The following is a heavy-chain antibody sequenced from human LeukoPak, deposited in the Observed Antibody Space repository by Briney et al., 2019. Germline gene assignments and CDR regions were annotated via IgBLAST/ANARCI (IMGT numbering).Heavy chain of an antibody. D-gene: IGHD3-10*01. CDR3: AKEVGSGAFDI. CDR1: GFTFVDYA. CDR2: ISWNSGNM. J-gene: IGHJ3*02. Sequence: PGGSLRLSCVASGFTFVDYAMHWVRQAPGKGLEWVSGISWNSGNMGYADSVKGRFTISRDSAKNSLYLQMSSLRAEDTALYFCAKEVGSGAFDIWGQGTMVTVSS. V-gene: IGHV3-9*01.